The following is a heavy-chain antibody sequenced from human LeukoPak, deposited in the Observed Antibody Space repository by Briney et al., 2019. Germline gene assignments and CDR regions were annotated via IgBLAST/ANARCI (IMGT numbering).Heavy chain of an antibody. CDR1: GGSISSSSFY. D-gene: IGHD1-26*01. CDR2: IYYSGNT. V-gene: IGHV4-39*01. J-gene: IGHJ4*02. Sequence: SETLSLACSVSGGSISSSSFYWTWIRQPPGKGLEWIGTIYYSGNTFYNPSLKSRVTISVDTSKNQFSMELTSVTAADTAMYYCARGYSGAGTVGATSGYWGQGTLVTVSS. CDR3: ARGYSGAGTVGATSGY.